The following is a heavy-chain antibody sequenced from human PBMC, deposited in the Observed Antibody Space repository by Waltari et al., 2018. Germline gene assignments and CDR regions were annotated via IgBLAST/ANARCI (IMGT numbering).Heavy chain of an antibody. CDR1: GFTFSSYW. V-gene: IGHV3-74*03. Sequence: EEQLVESGGGLVQHGDSLRLSCAASGFTFSSYWMNWVRQAPGKGPLGVSRISRDARYTTYADSGKGRVTISGDNAKNTLYLQMNRLRAEDTAVYFCARVSRRTYRSPVPGRHYYYGMDVWGQGTTVTVSS. CDR3: ARVSRRTYRSPVPGRHYYYGMDV. D-gene: IGHD1-1*01. CDR2: ISRDARYT. J-gene: IGHJ6*02.